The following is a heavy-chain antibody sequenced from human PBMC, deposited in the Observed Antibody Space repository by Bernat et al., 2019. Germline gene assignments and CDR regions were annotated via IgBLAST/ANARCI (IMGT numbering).Heavy chain of an antibody. V-gene: IGHV4-31*03. J-gene: IGHJ5*02. Sequence: QLQESGPGLVKPSQTLSLTCTVSGGSISSGGYSWSWIRQHPGRGLEWIGHIYDGGSTYYNPSLRSRITISVDTSNNKFSLVLSSVTAADTAVYYCASGDSGSKVGSWGQGTLVTVSS. CDR2: IYDGGST. D-gene: IGHD3-22*01. CDR1: GGSISSGGYS. CDR3: ASGDSGSKVGS.